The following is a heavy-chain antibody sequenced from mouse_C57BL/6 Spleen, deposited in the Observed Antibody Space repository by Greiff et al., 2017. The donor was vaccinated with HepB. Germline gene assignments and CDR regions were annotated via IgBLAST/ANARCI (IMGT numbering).Heavy chain of an antibody. J-gene: IGHJ3*01. CDR3: ARGYDGYSWFAY. CDR2: ISYDGSN. Sequence: EVKLQESGPGLVKPSQSLSLTCSVTGYSITSGYYWNWIRQFPGNKLEWMGYISYDGSNNYNPSLKNRISITRDTSKNQFFLKLKSVTTEDTATYYCARGYDGYSWFAYWGQGTLVTVSA. V-gene: IGHV3-6*01. D-gene: IGHD2-3*01. CDR1: GYSITSGYY.